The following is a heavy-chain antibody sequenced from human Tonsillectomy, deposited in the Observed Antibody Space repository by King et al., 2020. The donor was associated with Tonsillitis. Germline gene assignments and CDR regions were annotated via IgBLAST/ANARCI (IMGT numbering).Heavy chain of an antibody. V-gene: IGHV3-7*03. D-gene: IGHD6-13*01. CDR3: ARDPSLGIAAACLFDL. CDR2: IKQDGSEK. CDR1: GFTFSSYW. J-gene: IGHJ2*01. Sequence: DVQLVESGGGLVQPGGSLRLSCAASGFTFSSYWMSWVRQAPGKGLEWVANIKQDGSEKYYVDSVKGRFTISRDNAKNSLYLQMNSLRAEDTAVYYCARDPSLGIAAACLFDLWGRGTLVTVSS.